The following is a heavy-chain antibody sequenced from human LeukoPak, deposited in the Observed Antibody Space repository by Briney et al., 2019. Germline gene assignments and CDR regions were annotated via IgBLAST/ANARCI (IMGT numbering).Heavy chain of an antibody. CDR1: GYTFISHA. V-gene: IGHV1-3*04. CDR2: INTGNGNT. J-gene: IGHJ4*02. D-gene: IGHD6-13*01. CDR3: ARDRWEVRATIAAAHPYDY. Sequence: ASVKVSCKASGYTFISHAMHWVRQAPGQRLEWMGWINTGNGNTKYSQKFQGRVTITRDTSASTAYMELSSLRSEDTAVYYCARDRWEVRATIAAAHPYDYWGQGTLVTVSS.